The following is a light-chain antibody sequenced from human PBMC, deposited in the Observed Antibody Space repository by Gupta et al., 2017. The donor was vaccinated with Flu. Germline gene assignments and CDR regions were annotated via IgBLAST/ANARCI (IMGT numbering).Light chain of an antibody. J-gene: IGLJ1*01. CDR2: GNN. CDR1: SSNIGSTY. Sequence: QSVLAQPPSASGTPGQRVTISCSGSSSNIGSTYVNWYQQVPGTAPKLLIYGNNQRPSGVPDRFSGSKSGTSASLAISGLQSGDEADYYCAAWDDSLNGHYVFGTGTKVTVL. CDR3: AAWDDSLNGHYV. V-gene: IGLV1-44*01.